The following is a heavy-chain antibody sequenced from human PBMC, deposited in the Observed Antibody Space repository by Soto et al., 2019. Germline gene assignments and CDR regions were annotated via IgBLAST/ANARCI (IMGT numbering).Heavy chain of an antibody. D-gene: IGHD5-18*01. CDR1: GGSISSYY. J-gene: IGHJ4*02. CDR2: IYYSGST. CDR3: ARVGIHTAFDY. Sequence: SETLSLTCTVSGGSISSYYWSWIRQPPGKGLEWIGYIYYSGSTNYNPSLKSRVTISVDTSKNQFSLKLSSVTAADTAVYYCARVGIHTAFDYSGQGTLVTVSS. V-gene: IGHV4-59*01.